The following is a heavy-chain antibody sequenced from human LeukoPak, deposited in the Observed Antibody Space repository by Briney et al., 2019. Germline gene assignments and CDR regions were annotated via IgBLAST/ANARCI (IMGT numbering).Heavy chain of an antibody. D-gene: IGHD4-11*01. J-gene: IGHJ3*02. V-gene: IGHV4-61*02. CDR1: GGSISSDNYY. CDR3: ARRVTDAHAFDI. Sequence: SETLSLTCTVSGGSISSDNYYWSWIRQPAGKGLEWIGRIYSSGSTNYNPSLKSRVTISVDTSNNQFSLKLSSVTPDDTAVYYCARRVTDAHAFDIWGQGTMVTVSS. CDR2: IYSSGST.